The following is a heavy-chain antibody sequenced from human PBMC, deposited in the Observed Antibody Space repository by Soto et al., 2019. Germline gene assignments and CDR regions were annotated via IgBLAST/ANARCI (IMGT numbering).Heavy chain of an antibody. J-gene: IGHJ4*02. D-gene: IGHD1-1*01. CDR2: ITSSGGST. Sequence: EVQLLESGGGLVQPGGSLRLSCAASGFLFRTYDMTWVRQAPGKGLEWVSGITSSGGSTFYADSVKGRFTISRDNSKNTLYLQMNSLRAEDTAVYYCAKKGVATVKEPCWGPGTLVTVSS. CDR3: AKKGVATVKEPC. V-gene: IGHV3-23*01. CDR1: GFLFRTYD.